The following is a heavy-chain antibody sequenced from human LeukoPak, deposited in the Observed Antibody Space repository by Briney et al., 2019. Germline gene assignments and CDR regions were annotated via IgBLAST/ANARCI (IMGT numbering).Heavy chain of an antibody. CDR2: IIPILGIA. Sequence: GASVKVSCKVSGYTLTELSTHWVRQAPGQGLEWMGRIIPILGIANYAQKFPGRVTITADKSTSTAYMELSSLRSEDTAVYYCARDVYDARRGDYYGMDVWGQGTTVTVSS. V-gene: IGHV1-69*04. D-gene: IGHD5/OR15-5a*01. CDR3: ARDVYDARRGDYYGMDV. J-gene: IGHJ6*02. CDR1: GYTLTELS.